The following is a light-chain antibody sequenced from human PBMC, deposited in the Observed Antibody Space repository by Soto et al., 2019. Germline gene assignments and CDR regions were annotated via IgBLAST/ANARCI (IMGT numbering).Light chain of an antibody. CDR3: CSYAGRYTFYA. CDR2: DDT. Sequence: SVLTQPRSVSGSPGQSVTISCTGTSSDFGGYNYVSWYQQRPDKAPKLLIYDDTKRPSGVPDRFSASKSGNTASLTISGLQAEDEADYYCCSYAGRYTFYAFATGTKVTVL. J-gene: IGLJ1*01. V-gene: IGLV2-11*01. CDR1: SSDFGGYNY.